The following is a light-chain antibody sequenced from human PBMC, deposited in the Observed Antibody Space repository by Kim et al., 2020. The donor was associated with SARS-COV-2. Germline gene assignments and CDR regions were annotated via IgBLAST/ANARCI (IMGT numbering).Light chain of an antibody. J-gene: IGKJ5*01. Sequence: APLSWSPGERATLACRASQSVGTYIAWYQRKPGQAPRLLIYDASKRVTGSAARFRGGGSGTDFTLTIGTLEPEDSAVYYCQQRGKFGQGTRLEIK. V-gene: IGKV3-11*01. CDR1: QSVGTY. CDR2: DAS. CDR3: QQRGK.